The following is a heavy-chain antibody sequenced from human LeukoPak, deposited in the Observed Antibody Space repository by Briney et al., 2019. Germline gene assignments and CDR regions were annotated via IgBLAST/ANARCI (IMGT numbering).Heavy chain of an antibody. D-gene: IGHD1-26*01. Sequence: SETLSLTCTVSGDSISSNYWSWIRQPAGKGLEWIRRIYTSGTTSYNPSLRSRVTVSVDTSRNQFSLRLSSVTAADTAVYYCARDLSSGGSYYVDCWGQGTLVTVSS. V-gene: IGHV4-4*07. CDR3: ARDLSSGGSYYVDC. CDR1: GDSISSNY. CDR2: IYTSGTT. J-gene: IGHJ4*02.